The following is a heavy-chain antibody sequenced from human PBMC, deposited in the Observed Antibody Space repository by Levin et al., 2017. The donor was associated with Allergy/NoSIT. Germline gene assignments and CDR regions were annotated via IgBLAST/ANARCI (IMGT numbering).Heavy chain of an antibody. CDR1: GYSISSGYY. Sequence: SQTLSLTCAVSGYSISSGYYWGWIRQPPGKGLEWIGSIYHSGSTYYNPSLKSRVTISVDTSKNQFSLKLSSVTAADTAVYYCARDHCTNGVCYDSGDYYYDYGMDVWGQGTTVTVSS. CDR3: ARDHCTNGVCYDSGDYYYDYGMDV. J-gene: IGHJ6*02. CDR2: IYHSGST. V-gene: IGHV4-38-2*02. D-gene: IGHD2-8*01.